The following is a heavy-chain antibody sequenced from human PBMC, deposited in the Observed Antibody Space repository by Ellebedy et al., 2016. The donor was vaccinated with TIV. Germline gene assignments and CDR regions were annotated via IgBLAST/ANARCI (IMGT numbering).Heavy chain of an antibody. J-gene: IGHJ6*02. CDR2: IYYSGST. CDR1: GGSISSYY. CDR3: ARFDSGYYYYYYGMDV. Sequence: SETLSLXXTVSGGSISSYYWSWIRQPPGKGLEWIGYIYYSGSTNYNPSLKSRVTISVDTSKNQFSLKLSSVTAADTAVYYCARFDSGYYYYYYGMDVWGQGTTVTVSS. V-gene: IGHV4-59*01. D-gene: IGHD1-1*01.